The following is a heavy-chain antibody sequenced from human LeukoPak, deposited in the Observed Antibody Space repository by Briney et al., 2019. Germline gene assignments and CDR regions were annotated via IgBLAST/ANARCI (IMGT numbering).Heavy chain of an antibody. CDR1: GFTFDDYG. J-gene: IGHJ6*03. D-gene: IGHD3-16*01. CDR2: INWNGGST. V-gene: IGHV3-20*04. Sequence: PGGSLRLSCAASGFTFDDYGMSWVRQAPGKGLEWVSGINWNGGSTGYADSVKGRFTISRDNAKNSLYLQINSLRAEDTALYYCARAYGQGGGYYYYYYYMDVWGKGTTVTVSS. CDR3: ARAYGQGGGYYYYYYYMDV.